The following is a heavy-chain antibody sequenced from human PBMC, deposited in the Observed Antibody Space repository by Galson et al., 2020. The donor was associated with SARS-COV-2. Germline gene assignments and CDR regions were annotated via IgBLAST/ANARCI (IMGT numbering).Heavy chain of an antibody. CDR1: GDNFTSFA. J-gene: IGHJ3*02. D-gene: IGHD5-12*01. CDR2: IMPLFGTT. V-gene: IGHV1-69*13. CDR3: ARSRDIVVAPTDREPWDI. Sequence: SVKVSCKASGDNFTSFAFNWVRQAPGQGLEWIGGIMPLFGTTNYAQKFQGRLTITADESTSTAYMDLRRLRSEDTAVYFCARSRDIVVAPTDREPWDIWGQGTLVTVSS.